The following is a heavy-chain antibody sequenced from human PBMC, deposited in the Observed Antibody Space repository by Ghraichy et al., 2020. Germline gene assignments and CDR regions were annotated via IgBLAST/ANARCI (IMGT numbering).Heavy chain of an antibody. J-gene: IGHJ2*01. D-gene: IGHD2-21*02. CDR3: ARGAYCGGDCYRTGNFDL. Sequence: SETLSLTCAVYGGSFSGYYWSWIRQPPGKGLEWIGEINHSGSTNYNPSLKSRVTISVDTSKNQFSLKLSSGTAADTAVYYCARGAYCGGDCYRTGNFDLWGRGTLVTVSS. V-gene: IGHV4-34*01. CDR2: INHSGST. CDR1: GGSFSGYY.